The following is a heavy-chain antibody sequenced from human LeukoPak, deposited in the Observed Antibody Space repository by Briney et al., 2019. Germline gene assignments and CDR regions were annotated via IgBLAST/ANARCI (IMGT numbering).Heavy chain of an antibody. CDR2: IKQDGSET. D-gene: IGHD1-26*01. J-gene: IGHJ4*02. V-gene: IGHV3-7*01. CDR3: ARDSVGASEDY. CDR1: GFTHSRYW. Sequence: PGGSLRLSCAASGFTHSRYWMSWVRQAPGKGLEWVANIKQDGSETYYVDSVKGRFTISRDNAKNSLYLQMNSLRAEDTAVYYCARDSVGASEDYWGQGTLVTVSS.